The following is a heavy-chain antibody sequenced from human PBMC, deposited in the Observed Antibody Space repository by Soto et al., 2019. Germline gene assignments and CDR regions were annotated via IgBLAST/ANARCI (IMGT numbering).Heavy chain of an antibody. V-gene: IGHV2-5*02. CDR3: AHVILGGTFVRGVNVDY. CDR1: GFSLDSTAVG. Sequence: QITLNESGPTLVKPMQTLTLTCNFSGFSLDSTAVGVGWLRQPPGKALECLALTYLDGDKRYNPSRTNSVIITKDTSKDQVVLTMTDMAPADTGTYFCAHVILGGTFVRGVNVDYCGHGVVVTVSS. D-gene: IGHD3-10*01. CDR2: TYLDGDK. J-gene: IGHJ4*01.